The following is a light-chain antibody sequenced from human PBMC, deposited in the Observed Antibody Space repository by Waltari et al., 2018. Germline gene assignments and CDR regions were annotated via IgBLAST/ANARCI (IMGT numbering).Light chain of an antibody. CDR3: QQRYNFGT. CDR2: DAS. Sequence: EIVLTQSPATLSLSPGDRATLSCRASQSVSRHLAWYQQKPGQAPRLLIYDASSRATGIPARFSGSGSGTDFTLTISSLEPEDFAVYYCQQRYNFGTFGQGTKLEIK. CDR1: QSVSRH. V-gene: IGKV3-11*01. J-gene: IGKJ2*02.